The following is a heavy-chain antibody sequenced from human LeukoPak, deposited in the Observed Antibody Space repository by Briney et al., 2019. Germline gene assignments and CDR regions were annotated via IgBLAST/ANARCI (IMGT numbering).Heavy chain of an antibody. CDR2: INSDGSST. CDR1: GFTFSSYW. Sequence: GGSLRLSCAASGFTFSSYWMHWVRQAPGKGLVWVSRINSDGSSTSYADSVKGRFTISRDNAKNTLYLQMNSLRAEDTAVYYCASFQKLRLGEVSLYPPWGQGTLVTVSS. CDR3: ASFQKLRLGEVSLYPP. V-gene: IGHV3-74*01. D-gene: IGHD3-16*02. J-gene: IGHJ5*02.